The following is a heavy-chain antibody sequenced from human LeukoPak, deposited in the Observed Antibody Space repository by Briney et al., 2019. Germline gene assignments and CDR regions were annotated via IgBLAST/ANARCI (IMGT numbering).Heavy chain of an antibody. Sequence: GGSLRLSCAASGFTFSDYYMSWIRHAPGKGLEWVSYISSSGSTIYYADSVKGRFTISRDNAKNSLYLQMNSLRAEDTAVYYCARDIVVVPAAGRDYYYYYGMDVWGQGTTVTVSS. CDR1: GFTFSDYY. CDR2: ISSSGSTI. J-gene: IGHJ6*02. CDR3: ARDIVVVPAAGRDYYYYYGMDV. D-gene: IGHD2-2*01. V-gene: IGHV3-11*01.